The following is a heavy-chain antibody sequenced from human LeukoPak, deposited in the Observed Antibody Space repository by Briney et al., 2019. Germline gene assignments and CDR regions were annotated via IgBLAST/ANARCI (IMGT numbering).Heavy chain of an antibody. CDR2: MNPNSGNT. CDR1: GYTFTSYD. CDR3: ARTYGGGGYYYYYYMDV. J-gene: IGHJ6*03. D-gene: IGHD3-16*01. V-gene: IGHV1-8*01. Sequence: ASVKVSCKASGYTFTSYDINWVRQATGQGLEWMGWMNPNSGNTGYAQKFQGRVTMTRNTSISTAYMELSSLRSEDTAVYYCARTYGGGGYYYYYYMDVWGKGTTATVSS.